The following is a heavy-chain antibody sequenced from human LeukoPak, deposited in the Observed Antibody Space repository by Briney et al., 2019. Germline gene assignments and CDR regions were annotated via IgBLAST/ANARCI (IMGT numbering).Heavy chain of an antibody. D-gene: IGHD6-19*01. J-gene: IGHJ4*02. CDR3: TRPVAGYYFEY. Sequence: GGSLRLSCTTSGFTFGDYAMSWVRQAPGKGLEWLGFIRSKAYGGTTDYAASVKRRITISRDDSKSILYLQMNGLKTEDTAVYYCTRPVAGYYFEYWGQGTLVTVSS. CDR1: GFTFGDYA. V-gene: IGHV3-49*04. CDR2: IRSKAYGGTT.